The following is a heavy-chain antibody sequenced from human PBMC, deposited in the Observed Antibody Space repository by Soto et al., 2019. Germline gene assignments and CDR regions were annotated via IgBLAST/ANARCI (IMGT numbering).Heavy chain of an antibody. J-gene: IGHJ2*01. CDR3: ARPLLRDDYNWGYFDL. V-gene: IGHV3-30-3*01. CDR2: ISYDGSNK. Sequence: QVQLVESGGGVVQPGRSLRLSCAASGFTFSSYAMHWVRQAPGKGLEWVAVISYDGSNKYYADSVKGRFTISRDNSKNTRYLQMNSLRADDAVGYYCARPLLRDDYNWGYFDLWGRGTLVTVS. CDR1: GFTFSSYA. D-gene: IGHD4-4*01.